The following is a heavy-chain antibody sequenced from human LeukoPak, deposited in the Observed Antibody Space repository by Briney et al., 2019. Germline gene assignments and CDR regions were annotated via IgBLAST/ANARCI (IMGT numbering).Heavy chain of an antibody. V-gene: IGHV3-23*01. Sequence: GGSLRLSCAASGFIFSSYAMSWVRQAPGKGLEWVSAISGSGGSTYYADSVKGRFTISRDNSKNSLYLQMNSLRAEDTAVYYCARDRDSSSWYRWFDPWGQGTLVTVSS. CDR2: ISGSGGST. CDR1: GFIFSSYA. D-gene: IGHD6-13*01. CDR3: ARDRDSSSWYRWFDP. J-gene: IGHJ5*02.